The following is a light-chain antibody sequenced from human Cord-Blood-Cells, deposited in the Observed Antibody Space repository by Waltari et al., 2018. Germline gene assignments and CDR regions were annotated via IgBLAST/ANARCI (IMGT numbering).Light chain of an antibody. V-gene: IGLV3-1*01. CDR2: QDS. CDR3: QAWDSSTDVV. J-gene: IGLJ2*01. CDR1: KLGDKY. Sequence: SYELTQPPSVSVSPGQTASITCSGDKLGDKYACWYQQKPGQSPGLVLYQDSKRPSGIPERFSGSNSGNTATRTISGTQAMDEADYYCQAWDSSTDVVFGGGTKLTVL.